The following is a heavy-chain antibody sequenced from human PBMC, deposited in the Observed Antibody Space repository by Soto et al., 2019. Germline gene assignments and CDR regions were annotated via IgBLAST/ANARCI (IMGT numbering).Heavy chain of an antibody. CDR1: GGSISSGGYY. CDR2: IYYSGST. J-gene: IGHJ3*02. Sequence: QVQLQESGPGLVKPSQTLSLTCTVSGGSISSGGYYWSGIRQHPGKGLEWIGYIYYSGSTYYNPSLKSRVTITVDTSKNQFYLKLSSVTAADTAVYYCAREGVRDSSGFVAFDIWGQGTMVTVSS. CDR3: AREGVRDSSGFVAFDI. V-gene: IGHV4-31*03. D-gene: IGHD3-22*01.